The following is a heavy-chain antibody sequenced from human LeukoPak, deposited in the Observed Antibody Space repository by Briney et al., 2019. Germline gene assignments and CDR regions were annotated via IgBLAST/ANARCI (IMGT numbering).Heavy chain of an antibody. J-gene: IGHJ2*01. V-gene: IGHV4-31*03. CDR3: ARAILTASGSVWYFHL. CDR2: VYSSGST. Sequence: TSETLSLTCTVSGGSISSGRYWRSWIRQHPGKGLAWIGYVYSSGSTYYSPSLRSRLSMSVDTSKNQFSLNLRSATAADTAVYYCARAILTASGSVWYFHLWGRGTLVTVSS. CDR1: GGSISSGRYW. D-gene: IGHD3-3*01.